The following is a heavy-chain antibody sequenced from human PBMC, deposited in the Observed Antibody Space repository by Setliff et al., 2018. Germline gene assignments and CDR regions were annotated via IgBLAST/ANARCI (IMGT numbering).Heavy chain of an antibody. CDR2: IYYSGST. CDR1: GGSFSGYY. CDR3: ARVGARYDFWSGYYSPDAFDI. D-gene: IGHD3-3*01. V-gene: IGHV4-59*01. Sequence: PSETLSLTCAVYGGSFSGYYWSWIRQPPGKGLEWIGYIYYSGSTNYNPSLKSRVTISVDTSKNQFSLKLSSVTAADTAVYYCARVGARYDFWSGYYSPDAFDIWGQGTMVTVS. J-gene: IGHJ3*02.